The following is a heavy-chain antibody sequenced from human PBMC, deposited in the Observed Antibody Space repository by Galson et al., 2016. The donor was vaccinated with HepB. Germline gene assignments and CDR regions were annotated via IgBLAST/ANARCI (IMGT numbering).Heavy chain of an antibody. J-gene: IGHJ4*02. V-gene: IGHV4-4*02. CDR2: ILHTGIT. CDR1: GVSISSSVW. D-gene: IGHD2-21*02. CDR3: ATRSPDTADPI. Sequence: SETLSLTCAVSGVSISSSVWWSWVRQPPGKGLEWVGEILHTGITSYNSSLKSRVTISVDKSKNQFSLSLNSVTAADTAMYYCATRSPDTADPIWGQGALVSVS.